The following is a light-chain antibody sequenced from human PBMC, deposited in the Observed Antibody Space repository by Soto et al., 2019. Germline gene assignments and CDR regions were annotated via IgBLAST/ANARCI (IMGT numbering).Light chain of an antibody. CDR1: QSVSSN. Sequence: SPATLCVYTGERVTLACRASQSVSSNLAWYQQTPGQPPGLLIYGASTRATGIPARFSGRGSRTECTLPLSSLQSEDVQVDYCQQRTNWLFTFGPGTKVDIK. CDR2: GAS. V-gene: IGKV3-15*01. J-gene: IGKJ3*01. CDR3: QQRTNWLFT.